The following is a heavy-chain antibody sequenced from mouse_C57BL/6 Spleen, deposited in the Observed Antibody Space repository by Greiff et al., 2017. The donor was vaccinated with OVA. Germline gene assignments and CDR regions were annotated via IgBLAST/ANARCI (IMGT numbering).Heavy chain of an antibody. D-gene: IGHD3-3*01. Sequence: QVQLQQSGAELVKPGASVKISCKASGYAFSSYWMNRVKQRPGKGLEWIGQIYPGDGDTNYNGKFKGKATLTADKSSSTAYMQLSSLPSEDSAVDFCARGGGPYYFDYWGQGTTLTVSS. CDR1: GYAFSSYW. CDR3: ARGGGPYYFDY. J-gene: IGHJ2*01. V-gene: IGHV1-80*01. CDR2: IYPGDGDT.